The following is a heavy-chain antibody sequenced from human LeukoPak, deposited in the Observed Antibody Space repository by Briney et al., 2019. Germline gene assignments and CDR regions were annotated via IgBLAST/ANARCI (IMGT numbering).Heavy chain of an antibody. V-gene: IGHV3-74*01. J-gene: IGHJ4*02. CDR2: TNTDGSST. CDR3: VPSDSSGLD. Sequence: GGSLRLSCEASGFTFSHYWMHWVRQAPGKGLVWVSRTNTDGSSTNYMDSVKGRFTISRDNAKKTIYLQMNSLRAEDTAVYYCVPSDSSGLDWGQGTLVTVSP. D-gene: IGHD3-22*01. CDR1: GFTFSHYW.